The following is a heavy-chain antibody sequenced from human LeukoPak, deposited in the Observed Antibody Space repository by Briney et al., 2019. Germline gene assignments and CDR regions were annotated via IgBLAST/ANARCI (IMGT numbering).Heavy chain of an antibody. CDR3: AKDRGGYSSSWYVEDY. V-gene: IGHV3-23*01. J-gene: IGHJ4*02. D-gene: IGHD6-13*01. CDR2: ISVSSSRT. Sequence: GGSLRLSCLASGFNLSNHDTGWFRQVPGKGREWVSGISVSSSRTYYAVSVKGRFTISRGNSKDTLYLQMNSLRAEDTAVYYGAKDRGGYSSSWYVEDYWGQGTLVTVSS. CDR1: GFNLSNHD.